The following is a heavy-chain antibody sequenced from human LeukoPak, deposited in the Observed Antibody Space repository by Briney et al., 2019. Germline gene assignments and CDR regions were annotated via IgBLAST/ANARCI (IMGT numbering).Heavy chain of an antibody. CDR3: ARSHGSYDFWSGYPDDAFDI. CDR1: GFTVSSNY. CDR2: IYSGGST. D-gene: IGHD3-3*01. J-gene: IGHJ3*02. Sequence: GGSLRLSCAASGFTVSSNYMSWVRQAPGKGLEWVSVIYSGGSTYYADSVKGRFTISRDNSKNTLYLQTNSLRAEDTAVYYCARSHGSYDFWSGYPDDAFDIWGQGTMVTVSS. V-gene: IGHV3-66*01.